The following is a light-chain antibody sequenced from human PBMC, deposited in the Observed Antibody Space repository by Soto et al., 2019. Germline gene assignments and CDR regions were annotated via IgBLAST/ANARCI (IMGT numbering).Light chain of an antibody. CDR1: QSISNY. CDR2: AAS. J-gene: IGKJ3*01. V-gene: IGKV1-39*01. CDR3: QESYNTLTFT. Sequence: DIQMTQSPSSLSASVRDRVTITCRASQSISNYLNWYQQKPGKAPKLLIFAASNLQSGVPSRFSGSGSGTDFTLTISSLQPEDFATYYCQESYNTLTFTLGPGTKVDIK.